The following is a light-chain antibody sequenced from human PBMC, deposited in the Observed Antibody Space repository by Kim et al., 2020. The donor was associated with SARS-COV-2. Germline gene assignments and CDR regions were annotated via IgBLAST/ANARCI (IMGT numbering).Light chain of an antibody. CDR2: GKN. CDR3: NTRDSSGNHHYV. V-gene: IGLV3-19*01. Sequence: GQTVRIKCHGDSLRSYYASWHQQKPGQAPVLVIYGKNNRPSGIPDRFSGSSSGNTASLTITGAQAEDEADYYCNTRDSSGNHHYVFGTGTKVT. CDR1: SLRSYY. J-gene: IGLJ1*01.